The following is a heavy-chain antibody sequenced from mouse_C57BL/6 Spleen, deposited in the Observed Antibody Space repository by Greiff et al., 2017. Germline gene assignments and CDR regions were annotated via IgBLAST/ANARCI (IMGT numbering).Heavy chain of an antibody. CDR1: GFTFSDYG. Sequence: EVMLVESGGGLVKPGGSLKLSCAASGFTFSDYGMHWVRQSPEKGLEWVAYISSCSSTIYYEDTVKGRCTISRGNAKNTLFLQMTSLRSEDTARYYCARLYDYVSYYAMDYWGQGTSVTVSS. CDR2: ISSCSSTI. V-gene: IGHV5-17*01. CDR3: ARLYDYVSYYAMDY. J-gene: IGHJ4*01. D-gene: IGHD2-4*01.